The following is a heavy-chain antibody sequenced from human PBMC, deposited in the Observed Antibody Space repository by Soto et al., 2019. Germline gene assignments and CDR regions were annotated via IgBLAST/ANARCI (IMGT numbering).Heavy chain of an antibody. V-gene: IGHV1-69*02. CDR2: IIPILGIA. D-gene: IGHD3-10*01. J-gene: IGHJ3*02. Sequence: ASVKVSCKASGGTFSSYTISWVRQAPGQGLEWMGRIIPILGIANYAQKFQGRVTITADKSTSTAYMELSSLRSEDTAVYYCARWQGYYGSGSYYNWVGAFDIWGQGTMVTV. CDR3: ARWQGYYGSGSYYNWVGAFDI. CDR1: GGTFSSYT.